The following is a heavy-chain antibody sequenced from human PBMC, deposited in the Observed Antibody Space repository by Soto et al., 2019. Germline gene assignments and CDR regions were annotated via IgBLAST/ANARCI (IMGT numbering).Heavy chain of an antibody. CDR1: GFTFGNHD. D-gene: IGHD3-10*01. CDR3: ARGSWGFDYGLDV. Sequence: EVQLVESGGGLVQPGGSLRLSCAASGFTFGNHDMHWVRQVPGKGLQWVSAIGTVGDRYYSGSVKGRFIISRENAKNSLYLQMTGLTAGDTAVYYCARGSWGFDYGLDVWGQGTAVVVSS. J-gene: IGHJ6*02. V-gene: IGHV3-13*04. CDR2: IGTVGDR.